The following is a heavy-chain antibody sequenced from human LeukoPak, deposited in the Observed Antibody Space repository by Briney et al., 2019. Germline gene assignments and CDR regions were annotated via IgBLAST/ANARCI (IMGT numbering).Heavy chain of an antibody. CDR1: GYSISSGYY. V-gene: IGHV4-38-2*01. CDR3: ARPTYSGSYSGAFDI. J-gene: IGHJ3*02. D-gene: IGHD1-26*01. CDR2: IYHSGSI. Sequence: SETLSLTCAVSGYSISSGYYWGWIRQPPGKGLEWIGSIYHSGSIYYNPSLKSRVTISVDTSKNQFSLKLSSVTAADTAVYYCARPTYSGSYSGAFDIWGQGTMVTVSS.